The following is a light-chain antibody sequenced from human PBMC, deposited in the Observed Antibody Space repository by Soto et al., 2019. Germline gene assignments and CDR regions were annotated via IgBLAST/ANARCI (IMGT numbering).Light chain of an antibody. CDR2: WAS. Sequence: IVMPQSPDSLAVSLGERATINCKSSQSLLSSSQNKNHLAWYQQKSGQPPELLIYWASTRETGVPDRFSVSASGTDFALTISSLQAEYAAVYYCQQYYTTPRTFGQGTRVEVK. J-gene: IGKJ1*01. CDR3: QQYYTTPRT. CDR1: QSLLSSSQNKNH. V-gene: IGKV4-1*01.